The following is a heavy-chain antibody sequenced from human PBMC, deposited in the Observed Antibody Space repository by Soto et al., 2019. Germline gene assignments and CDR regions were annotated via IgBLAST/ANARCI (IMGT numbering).Heavy chain of an antibody. D-gene: IGHD3-3*01. Sequence: QVQLVQSGAEVKKPGASVKVSCKASGYTFTSYDINWVRQATGQGLEWMGWMNPNSGNTGYAQKFQGRVTMTRNSSISTGYRELSSLRSEDTAVYYCAREDTIFGVVVDYYYYYGMDVWGQGTTVTVSS. CDR3: AREDTIFGVVVDYYYYYGMDV. CDR1: GYTFTSYD. V-gene: IGHV1-8*01. J-gene: IGHJ6*02. CDR2: MNPNSGNT.